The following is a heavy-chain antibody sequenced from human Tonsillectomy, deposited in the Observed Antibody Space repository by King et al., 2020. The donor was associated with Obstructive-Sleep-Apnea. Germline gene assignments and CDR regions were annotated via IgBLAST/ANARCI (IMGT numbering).Heavy chain of an antibody. CDR1: GCTFGDYA. V-gene: IGHV3-49*03. Sequence: EVQLVESGGGLVQPGRSLRLSCIASGCTFGDYAMSWFRQAPGKGLVWVSFIRSKAYGGTPEYSASVKGRLTISRDDSKSIAYLQMNSLKTEDTAFYYCVRDEGDYGDYAFDIWGQGTMVTVSS. D-gene: IGHD4-17*01. CDR3: VRDEGDYGDYAFDI. J-gene: IGHJ3*02. CDR2: IRSKAYGGTP.